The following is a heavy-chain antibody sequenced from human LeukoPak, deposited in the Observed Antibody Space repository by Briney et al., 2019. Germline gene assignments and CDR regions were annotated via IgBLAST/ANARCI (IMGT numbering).Heavy chain of an antibody. V-gene: IGHV4-59*01. CDR3: ARGRDGYNQG. Sequence: SETLSLTCTVSGGSISSYHWSWIRQPPGKGLEWIGYIYYSGSTNYSPSLKSRVTISVDTSKNQFSLKLSSVTAADTAVYYCARGRDGYNQGWGQGTLVTVSS. J-gene: IGHJ4*02. D-gene: IGHD5-24*01. CDR2: IYYSGST. CDR1: GGSISSYH.